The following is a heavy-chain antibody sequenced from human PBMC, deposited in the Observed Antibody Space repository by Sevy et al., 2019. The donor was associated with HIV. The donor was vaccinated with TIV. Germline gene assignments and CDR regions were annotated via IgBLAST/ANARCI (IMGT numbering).Heavy chain of an antibody. J-gene: IGHJ6*02. V-gene: IGHV3-23*01. CDR2: IRSTGDST. CDR1: GFGFSSHA. CDR3: AKSLRPDIVVSAAHHTYYYGMDV. D-gene: IGHD2-2*01. Sequence: GWSLRLSCAASGFGFSSHAMSWVRQAPGKGLEWVSAIRSTGDSTYYADSVKGRFTISRDNSKNTVYVEMTSLRADDTAIYYCAKSLRPDIVVSAAHHTYYYGMDVWGQGTTVTVSS.